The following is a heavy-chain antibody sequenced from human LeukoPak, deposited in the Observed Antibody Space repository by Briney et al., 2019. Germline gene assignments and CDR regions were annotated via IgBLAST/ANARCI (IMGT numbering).Heavy chain of an antibody. J-gene: IGHJ4*02. V-gene: IGHV3-23*01. CDR2: ISGSGGST. CDR1: GFTFSSYG. CDR3: AKDLLNYGGNSAGGY. Sequence: GGSLRLSCAASGFTFSSYGMHWVRQAPGKGLEWVSAISGSGGSTYYADSVKGRFTISRDNSKNTLYLQMNSLRAEDTAVYYCAKDLLNYGGNSAGGYWGQGTLVTVSS. D-gene: IGHD4-23*01.